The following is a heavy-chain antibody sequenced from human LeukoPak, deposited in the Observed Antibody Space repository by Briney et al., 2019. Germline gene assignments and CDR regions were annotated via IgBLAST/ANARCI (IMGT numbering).Heavy chain of an antibody. CDR2: IYYSKNT. J-gene: IGHJ4*02. D-gene: IGHD5-18*01. CDR1: GGSFSGYY. Sequence: SETLSLTCAVSGGSFSGYYWSCIRQPPGKGLEWIGNIYYSKNTYYNPSLKSRVTISADTSKNQFSLTLGSVSATDTAVYYCVSPRGFSYGYFDYWGQGTLVTVSS. CDR3: VSPRGFSYGYFDY. V-gene: IGHV4-34*01.